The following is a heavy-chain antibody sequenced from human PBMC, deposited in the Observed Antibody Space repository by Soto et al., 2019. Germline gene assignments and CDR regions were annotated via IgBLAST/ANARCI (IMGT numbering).Heavy chain of an antibody. D-gene: IGHD3-3*01. CDR1: GFSFDDYA. V-gene: IGHV3-9*01. J-gene: IGHJ4*02. Sequence: SLRLSFAAPGFSFDDYAMHWFRQAPGKGLEWVSGISWKSGSIGYAVSVKGRFTISRDNAKNSLYLQMNSLRAEDTALYYCAKDIEAYLENKYHYDYSGQGTLDIVSS. CDR2: ISWKSGSI. CDR3: AKDIEAYLENKYHYDY.